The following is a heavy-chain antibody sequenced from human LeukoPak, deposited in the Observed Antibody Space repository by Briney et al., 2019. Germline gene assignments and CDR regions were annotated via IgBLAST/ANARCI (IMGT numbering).Heavy chain of an antibody. V-gene: IGHV3-21*01. CDR1: GFTFSSYS. CDR3: ARASGWAFDF. D-gene: IGHD6-19*01. J-gene: IGHJ4*02. Sequence: GGSLRLSCAASGFTFSSYSMNWVRQAPGKWQEWVSSINSSSSYIYYVASVKGRFTISRANAKNSLYLQRTSRRAEEPAVYYCARASGWAFDFWGQGTLVTVSS. CDR2: INSSSSYI.